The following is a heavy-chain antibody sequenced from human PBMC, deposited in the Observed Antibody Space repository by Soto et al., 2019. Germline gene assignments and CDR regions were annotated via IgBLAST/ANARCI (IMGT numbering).Heavy chain of an antibody. D-gene: IGHD4-17*01. CDR3: ARGSTTEKVDS. J-gene: IGHJ4*02. Sequence: SETLSLTCVVSGGSISSGGYYWSWIRQHPGKGLEWIGYIYYSGSTYYNPSLKSRVTISADTSKNQFSLKLTSVTAADTAVYYCARGSTTEKVDSWGQGTLVTVSS. CDR1: GGSISSGGYY. V-gene: IGHV4-30-4*08. CDR2: IYYSGST.